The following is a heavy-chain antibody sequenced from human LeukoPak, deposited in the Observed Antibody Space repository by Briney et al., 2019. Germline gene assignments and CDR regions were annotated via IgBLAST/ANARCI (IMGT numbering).Heavy chain of an antibody. CDR2: IYYSGST. CDR1: GGSISSYY. V-gene: IGHV4-59*12. J-gene: IGHJ4*02. D-gene: IGHD3-10*01. Sequence: SETLSLTCTVSGGSISSYYWSWIRQPPGKGLEWIGYIYYSGSTNYNPSLKSRVTISVDTSKNQFSLKLSSVTAADTAVYYCARSFITMVRGVIIKYFDYWGQGTLVTVSS. CDR3: ARSFITMVRGVIIKYFDY.